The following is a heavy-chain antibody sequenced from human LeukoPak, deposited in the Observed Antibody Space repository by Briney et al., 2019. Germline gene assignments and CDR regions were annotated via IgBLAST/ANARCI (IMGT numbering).Heavy chain of an antibody. CDR2: IKQDGSEK. CDR1: GLSVSGYW. V-gene: IGHV3-7*01. D-gene: IGHD2-8*02. CDR3: ASRYCTGVNCFAASYMDV. Sequence: GGFLRLSCAASGLSVSGYWLTWVRQAPGKGLEWVANIKQDGSEKNYVDSVKGRFTISRDNADNSLYLEMTNLRVEDTAVYFCASRYCTGVNCFAASYMDVWGKGTTVTVSS. J-gene: IGHJ6*04.